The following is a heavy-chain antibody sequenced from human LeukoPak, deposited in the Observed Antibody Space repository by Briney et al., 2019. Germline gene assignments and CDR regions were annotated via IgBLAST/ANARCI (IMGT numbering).Heavy chain of an antibody. CDR1: GGSISSYY. J-gene: IGHJ4*02. V-gene: IGHV4-39*01. CDR2: IYYSGST. CDR3: ARRYYRDYHFEY. Sequence: SETLSLTCTVSGGSISSYYWGWIRQPPGKGLEWIGNIYYSGSTYYNPSLKSRVTISVDTSKNQFSLKLSSVTAADTAVYYCARRYYRDYHFEYWGQGTLVTVSS. D-gene: IGHD4-17*01.